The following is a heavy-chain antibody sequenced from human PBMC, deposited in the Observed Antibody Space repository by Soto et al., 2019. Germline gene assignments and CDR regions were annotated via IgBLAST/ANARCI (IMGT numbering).Heavy chain of an antibody. CDR1: GGSISSYY. CDR3: AGHWYNWNYLEADY. D-gene: IGHD1-7*01. V-gene: IGHV4-59*01. CDR2: IYYSGST. J-gene: IGHJ4*02. Sequence: SETLSLTCTVSGGSISSYYWSWIRQPPGKGLEWIGYIYYSGSTNYNPSLKSRVTISVDTSKNQFSLKLSSVTAADTAVYYCAGHWYNWNYLEADYWGQGTLVTVSS.